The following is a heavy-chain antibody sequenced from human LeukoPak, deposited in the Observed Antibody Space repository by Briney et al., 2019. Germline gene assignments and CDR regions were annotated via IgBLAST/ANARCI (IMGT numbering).Heavy chain of an antibody. CDR2: IYTSGST. CDR1: GGSISSYY. J-gene: IGHJ4*02. Sequence: SETLSLTCTVSGGSISSYYWSWIRQPAGKGLEWIGRIYTSGSTNYNPSLKSRVTMSVDTSKNQFSLKLSSVTAADTAVYYCARMVWGHYSSSWYIDYWGQGTLVTVSS. CDR3: ARMVWGHYSSSWYIDY. D-gene: IGHD6-13*01. V-gene: IGHV4-4*07.